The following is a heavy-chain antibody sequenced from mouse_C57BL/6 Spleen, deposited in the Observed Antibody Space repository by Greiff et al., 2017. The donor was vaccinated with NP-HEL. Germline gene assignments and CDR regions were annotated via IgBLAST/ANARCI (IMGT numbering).Heavy chain of an antibody. Sequence: EVQLQQSGPELVKPGASVKISCKASGYTFTDYYMNWVKQSHGKSLEWIGDINPNNGGTSYNQKFKGKATLTVDKSSSTAYMELRSLTSEDSAVYYCARSYDYDDHYYAMDYWGQGTSVTVSS. CDR2: INPNNGGT. V-gene: IGHV1-26*01. CDR3: ARSYDYDDHYYAMDY. CDR1: GYTFTDYY. D-gene: IGHD2-4*01. J-gene: IGHJ4*01.